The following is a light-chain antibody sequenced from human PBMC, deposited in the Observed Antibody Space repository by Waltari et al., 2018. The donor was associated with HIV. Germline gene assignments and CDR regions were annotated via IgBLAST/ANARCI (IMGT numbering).Light chain of an antibody. CDR1: SPRSYY. CDR2: DGS. Sequence: SSELAQAPAVSVALGETVTITCRGDSPRSYYASWYRQKPGQAPSLVIFDGSKRPSVIPGRFSGSTSGSAASLTITGAQSGDEADYYCSSRDSSGNSVLFGGGTRLTVL. CDR3: SSRDSSGNSVL. J-gene: IGLJ2*01. V-gene: IGLV3-19*01.